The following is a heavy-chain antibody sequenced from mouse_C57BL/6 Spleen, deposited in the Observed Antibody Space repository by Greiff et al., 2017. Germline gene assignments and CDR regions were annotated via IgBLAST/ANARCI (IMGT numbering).Heavy chain of an antibody. CDR1: GYTFTSYW. J-gene: IGHJ1*03. CDR2: IDPSDSYT. Sequence: QVQLQQPGAELVKPGASVKLSCKASGYTFTSYWMQWVKQRPGQGLEWIGEIDPSDSYTNYNQKFKGKATLTVDTSSSTAYMQLSSLTSEVSAVYYCAAYGSRYFDVWGTGTTVTVSS. D-gene: IGHD1-1*01. CDR3: AAYGSRYFDV. V-gene: IGHV1-50*01.